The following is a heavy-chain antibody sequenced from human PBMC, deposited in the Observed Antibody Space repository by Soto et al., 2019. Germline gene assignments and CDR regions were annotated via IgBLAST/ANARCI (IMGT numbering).Heavy chain of an antibody. V-gene: IGHV1-69*13. CDR2: IIPKFGTT. D-gene: IGHD4-17*01. Sequence: EASVKVSCKASGAPFTTDGMNWVRLAPGQGIEWMGGIIPKFGTTNYAQKFQGRVTITADESTNTAYMELNYLRSEDTAVYFCARELDPYYGGNSLSLGYWGQGTLVTVSS. J-gene: IGHJ4*02. CDR3: ARELDPYYGGNSLSLGY. CDR1: GAPFTTDG.